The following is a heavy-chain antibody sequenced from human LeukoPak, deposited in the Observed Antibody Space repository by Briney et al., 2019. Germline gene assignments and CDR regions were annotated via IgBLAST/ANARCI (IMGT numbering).Heavy chain of an antibody. Sequence: GRSLRLSCAASGFTFSNHGMHWVRQAPGKGLEWVALIWYDGSNKEYAESVKGRFTISRDNSKNTLYLQMNSLRDEDTAVYYCARDQGTSTTAPKRKGRFDLWGQGTLVTVSS. V-gene: IGHV3-33*01. CDR3: ARDQGTSTTAPKRKGRFDL. D-gene: IGHD1-1*01. CDR1: GFTFSNHG. CDR2: IWYDGSNK. J-gene: IGHJ5*02.